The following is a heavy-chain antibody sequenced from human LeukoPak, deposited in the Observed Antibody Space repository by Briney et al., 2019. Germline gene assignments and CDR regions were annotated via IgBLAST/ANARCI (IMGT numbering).Heavy chain of an antibody. CDR2: ISGSGGST. V-gene: IGHV3-23*01. CDR3: AKDSTGIAAAFDY. CDR1: GGSISSSSYY. D-gene: IGHD6-13*01. Sequence: PSETLSLTCTVSGGSISSSSYYWGWIRQPPGKGLEWVSAISGSGGSTYYADSVKGRFTISRDNSKNTLYLQMNSLRAEDTAVYYCAKDSTGIAAAFDYWGQGTLVTVSS. J-gene: IGHJ4*02.